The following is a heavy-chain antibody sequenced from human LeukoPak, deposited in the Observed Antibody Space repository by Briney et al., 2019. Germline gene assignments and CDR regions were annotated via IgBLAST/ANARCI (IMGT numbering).Heavy chain of an antibody. CDR3: AKVKADSGRFFFDF. V-gene: IGHV4-59*03. D-gene: IGHD1-26*01. J-gene: IGHJ4*02. CDR2: IYYTGST. CDR1: GGSISTYY. Sequence: SETLSLTCTVSGGSISTYYWSWIRQPPGKGLEWIGYIYYTGSTNYNPSLKSRVTLSLDTSKSQFSLRLSSVTAADTAVYYCAKVKADSGRFFFDFWGQGTLVTVSS.